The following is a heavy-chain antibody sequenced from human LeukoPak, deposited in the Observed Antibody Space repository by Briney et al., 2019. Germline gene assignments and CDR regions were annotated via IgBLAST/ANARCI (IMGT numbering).Heavy chain of an antibody. D-gene: IGHD5-18*01. J-gene: IGHJ4*02. CDR1: GFTFSSYS. Sequence: GGSLRLSCATSGFTFSSYSMNWVRQAPGTGLEWVSYISSSGSTIDYADSVKGRFTISRDNAKNSLYLQMNSLRAEDTAVYYCSRLRGYSYGYADYWGQGTLVTVSS. V-gene: IGHV3-48*04. CDR2: ISSSGSTI. CDR3: SRLRGYSYGYADY.